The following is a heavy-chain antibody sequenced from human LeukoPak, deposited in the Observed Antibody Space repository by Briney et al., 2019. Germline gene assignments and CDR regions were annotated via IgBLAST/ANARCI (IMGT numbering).Heavy chain of an antibody. D-gene: IGHD3-10*01. CDR3: AKDGIPYGSGSRAYNWFDS. V-gene: IGHV3-30*18. CDR2: ISYDGSNK. Sequence: PGRSLRLSCAASGFTFSSYGMHWVRQAPSKGLEGVAVISYDGSNKYYADSVKGRFTISRDNSKNTLYLQMNSLSAEDTAVYYCAKDGIPYGSGSRAYNWFDSWGQGTLVTVSS. CDR1: GFTFSSYG. J-gene: IGHJ5*01.